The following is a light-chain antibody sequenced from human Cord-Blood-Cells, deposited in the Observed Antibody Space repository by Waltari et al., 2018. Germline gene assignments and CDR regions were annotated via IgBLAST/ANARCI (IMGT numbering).Light chain of an antibody. CDR2: AAS. CDR3: QQSYSTPYT. CDR1: QSISSY. J-gene: IGKJ2*01. V-gene: IGKV1-39*01. Sequence: DIQMTQSPSSLYASVRDRVTITCRASQSISSYLNWYQQKPGKAPKLLIYAASSLQRGVPSRFSGSGSGTDFTLTISSLQPEDFATYYCQQSYSTPYTFGQGTKLEIK.